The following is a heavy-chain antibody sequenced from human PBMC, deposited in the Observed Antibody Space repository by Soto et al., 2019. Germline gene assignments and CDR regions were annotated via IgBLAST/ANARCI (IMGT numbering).Heavy chain of an antibody. D-gene: IGHD3-3*01. V-gene: IGHV2-5*02. Sequence: QITLNESGPTVVRPTETLTLTCRFSGFSLTTSGVGVGWIRQSPGKAPEWLALIYWDDDKRYSASLKSRLTITKDTSKNQVVLTVSDLDPTDTATYYCAHRVRRTVFGLVTTTAIDFDFWGQGTPVAVSS. CDR3: AHRVRRTVFGLVTTTAIDFDF. CDR2: IYWDDDK. J-gene: IGHJ4*02. CDR1: GFSLTTSGVG.